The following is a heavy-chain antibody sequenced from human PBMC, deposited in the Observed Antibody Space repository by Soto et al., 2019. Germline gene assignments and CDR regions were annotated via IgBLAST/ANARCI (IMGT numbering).Heavy chain of an antibody. CDR3: AKDKLVVRGVFDY. V-gene: IGHV3-30*18. Sequence: QVQLVESGGGVVQPGRSLRLSCAASGFTFSSYGMHWVRQAPGKGLEWVAVISYDGSNKYYADSVKGRFTISRDNSKNTLYLQMNSLGAEHTAVYYCAKDKLVVRGVFDYWGQGTLVTVS. CDR1: GFTFSSYG. J-gene: IGHJ4*02. CDR2: ISYDGSNK. D-gene: IGHD3-10*02.